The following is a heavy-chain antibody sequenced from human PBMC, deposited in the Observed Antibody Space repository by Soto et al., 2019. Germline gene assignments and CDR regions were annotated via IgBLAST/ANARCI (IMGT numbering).Heavy chain of an antibody. Sequence: QVQLQESGPGLVKPSQTLSLTCTVSGGSISSGGYYWSWIRQHPEKGLEWIGYIYYSGSTYYNPSLKSRVXXSXDXXKNQFSLKLSSVTAADAAVYYCARDRIAAAGTLDSWGQGTLVTVSS. CDR1: GGSISSGGYY. V-gene: IGHV4-31*03. CDR2: IYYSGST. CDR3: ARDRIAAAGTLDS. J-gene: IGHJ4*02. D-gene: IGHD6-13*01.